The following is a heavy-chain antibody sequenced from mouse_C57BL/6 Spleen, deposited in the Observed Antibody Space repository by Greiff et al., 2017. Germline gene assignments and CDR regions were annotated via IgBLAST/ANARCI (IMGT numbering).Heavy chain of an antibody. Sequence: QVQLQQPGAELVKPGASVKLSCKASGYTFTSYWMQWVKQRPGQGLEWIGEIDPSDSYTNYNQKFKGKATLTVDTSSSTAYMQLSSLTTEDSAVYYCARVDDGNAVSFDDWGQGTTLTVSS. CDR3: ARVDDGNAVSFDD. J-gene: IGHJ2*01. CDR2: IDPSDSYT. V-gene: IGHV1-50*01. CDR1: GYTFTSYW. D-gene: IGHD2-1*01.